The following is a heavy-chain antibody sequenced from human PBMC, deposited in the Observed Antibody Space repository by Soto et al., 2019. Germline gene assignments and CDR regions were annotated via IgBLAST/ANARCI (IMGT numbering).Heavy chain of an antibody. D-gene: IGHD6-13*01. Sequence: EVQLLESGGGLVQPGGSLRLSCAASGFTFSSYGMTWVRQAPGKGLEWVSDIGGNGLDSVKGRFTISRDYSKSTLYLQMNSLRVEDTAVYFCAKDVLPDVIEAAGYWGQGTLVTVYS. V-gene: IGHV3-23*01. CDR3: AKDVLPDVIEAAGY. J-gene: IGHJ4*02. CDR2: IGGNGL. CDR1: GFTFSSYG.